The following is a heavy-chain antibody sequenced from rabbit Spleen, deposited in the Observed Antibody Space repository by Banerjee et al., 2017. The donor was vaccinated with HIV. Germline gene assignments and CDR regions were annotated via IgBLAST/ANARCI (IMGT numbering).Heavy chain of an antibody. V-gene: IGHV1S45*01. CDR2: ISTGTGNT. J-gene: IGHJ4*01. CDR3: ARGPSNSGYGLNL. D-gene: IGHD1-1*01. Sequence: QEQLVESGGGLVQPGGSLKLSCKASGFSFSSSYYMCWVRQAPGKGLEWIACISTGTGNTWYASWVNGRFTISKTSSTTVTLQMTSLTAADTATYFCARGPSNSGYGLNLWGPGTLVTVS. CDR1: GFSFSSSYY.